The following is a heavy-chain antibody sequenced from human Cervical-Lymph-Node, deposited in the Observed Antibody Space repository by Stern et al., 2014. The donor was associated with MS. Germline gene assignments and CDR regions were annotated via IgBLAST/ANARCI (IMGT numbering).Heavy chain of an antibody. V-gene: IGHV3-9*01. Sequence: EVQLVASGGGLVQPGRSLRLACVASGFTFDDSAMHWVRPAPVQGREWVSGISLHGGSRNSADFGKVRVTISRDNAKNSLYLQMSSLRPEDTAFYYCAKTLGRSYHDPFDMWGQGTMVIVSS. CDR1: GFTFDDSA. D-gene: IGHD3-16*02. CDR2: ISLHGGSR. CDR3: AKTLGRSYHDPFDM. J-gene: IGHJ3*02.